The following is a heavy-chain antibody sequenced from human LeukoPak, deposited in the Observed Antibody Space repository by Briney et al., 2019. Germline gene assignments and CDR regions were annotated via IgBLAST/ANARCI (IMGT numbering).Heavy chain of an antibody. CDR1: GFTFGGYG. J-gene: IGHJ4*02. CDR3: ATGPSIGFDF. CDR2: IAYDGSRA. Sequence: GRSLRLSCAGSGFTFGGYGMHWFRQTPGKGLEWVAVIAYDGSRAFYADSVKGRFTISRDNSKNTMSVQMDDLRAEDTAVYYCATGPSIGFDFWGQGTLVTVSS. V-gene: IGHV3-33*03. D-gene: IGHD2/OR15-2a*01.